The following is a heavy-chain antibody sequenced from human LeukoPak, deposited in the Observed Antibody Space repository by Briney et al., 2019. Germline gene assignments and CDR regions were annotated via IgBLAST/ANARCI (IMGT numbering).Heavy chain of an antibody. CDR3: ARVLSGSYDNYFDY. J-gene: IGHJ4*02. D-gene: IGHD1-26*01. CDR2: ISTTSAYI. V-gene: IGHV3-21*01. Sequence: GGSLRLSCAASGFTFSRYDMNWVRQAPGKGLEWVSSISTTSAYIYYADSVKGRFTISRDNSKNTLYLQMNSLKAEDAAVYYCARVLSGSYDNYFDYWGQGTLVTVSS. CDR1: GFTFSRYD.